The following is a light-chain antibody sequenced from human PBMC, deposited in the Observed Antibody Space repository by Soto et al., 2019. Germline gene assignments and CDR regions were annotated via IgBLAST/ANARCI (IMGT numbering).Light chain of an antibody. V-gene: IGKV1-5*01. Sequence: DIQMTQSPSTLSVSVGDRVTITCRASQSISIWLAWYQQKPGKAPKLLIYDASSLESGVPSRFSGSGSGTEFTLTISSLQPDDFATYYCQQYNSYSWTFGQGTKVDIK. CDR2: DAS. CDR1: QSISIW. CDR3: QQYNSYSWT. J-gene: IGKJ1*01.